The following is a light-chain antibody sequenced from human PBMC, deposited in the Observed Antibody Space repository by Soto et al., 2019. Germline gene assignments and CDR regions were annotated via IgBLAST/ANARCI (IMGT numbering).Light chain of an antibody. CDR1: SSNIGARYD. V-gene: IGLV1-40*01. CDR2: GDN. Sequence: QSVLTQPPSVSGAPGQRITISCTGSSSNIGARYDVHCYRQLPGAAPKLLLFGDNNRPSGVPDRFSGSKSGTSASLAITGLQADDEADYYCQSYDSSLNRVFGTGTKLTVL. J-gene: IGLJ1*01. CDR3: QSYDSSLNRV.